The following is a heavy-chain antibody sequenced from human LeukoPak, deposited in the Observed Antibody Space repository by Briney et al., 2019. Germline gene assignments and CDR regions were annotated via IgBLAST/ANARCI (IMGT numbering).Heavy chain of an antibody. CDR1: GFTFSSYW. D-gene: IGHD6-19*01. CDR2: IKEDGSIQ. J-gene: IGHJ4*02. V-gene: IGHV3-7*01. Sequence: GGSLRLSCVASGFTFSSYWMTWVRQAPGKGLEWLANIKEDGSIQYYLDSVRGRFTISRDNAKTSVYLQLNSLRADDTAVYYCARDVWTGVAVSDYWGEGTLVTVSS. CDR3: ARDVWTGVAVSDY.